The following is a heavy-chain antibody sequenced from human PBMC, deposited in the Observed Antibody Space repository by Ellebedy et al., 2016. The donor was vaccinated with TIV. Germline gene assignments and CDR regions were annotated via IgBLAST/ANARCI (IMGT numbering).Heavy chain of an antibody. Sequence: GGSLRLSCAASGFTFSNAWMNWVRQAPGKGREWVGRIKSKTDGGAADYAAPVKGRFTISRYDSKNTLYLQMNSLKTEDTAVYFCTTVYRYNYDSVWGQGTLVTVSS. CDR2: IKSKTDGGAA. J-gene: IGHJ4*02. CDR1: GFTFSNAW. CDR3: TTVYRYNYDSV. D-gene: IGHD5-18*01. V-gene: IGHV3-15*01.